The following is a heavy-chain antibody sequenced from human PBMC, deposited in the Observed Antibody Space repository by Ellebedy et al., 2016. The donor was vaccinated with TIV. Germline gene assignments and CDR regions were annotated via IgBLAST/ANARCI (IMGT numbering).Heavy chain of an antibody. J-gene: IGHJ4*02. CDR3: AAFPYLSSSSAY. Sequence: GGSLRLSWAASGFTFTSYWMSWVRQAPGKGLEWVANIKQDGSDKYYVDSVKGRFTISRDNAKNSLYLQMNSLRAEDTAVYYCAAFPYLSSSSAYWGQGALVTVSS. CDR1: GFTFTSYW. V-gene: IGHV3-7*03. CDR2: IKQDGSDK. D-gene: IGHD6-6*01.